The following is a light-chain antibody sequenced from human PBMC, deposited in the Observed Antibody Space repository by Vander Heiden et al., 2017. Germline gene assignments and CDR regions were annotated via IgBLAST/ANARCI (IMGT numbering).Light chain of an antibody. V-gene: IGKV1-33*01. CDR2: DAS. CDR1: QDISNY. J-gene: IGKJ2*02. CDR3: QQYDNSPPWT. Sequence: DIQMTQPPSFLSASVGDRVTLTCQASQDISNYLNWYQQQTGKDPKLLIYDASNLETGVPSRFSRSGSATEFTFPISSLQPEDIATYYCQQYDNSPPWTFGQGTKLEIK.